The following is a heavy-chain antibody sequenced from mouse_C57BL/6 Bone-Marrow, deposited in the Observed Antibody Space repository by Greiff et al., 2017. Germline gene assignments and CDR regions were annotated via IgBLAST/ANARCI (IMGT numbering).Heavy chain of an antibody. Sequence: EVQLVESGGGLVQPGGSLKLSCAASGFTFSDYYMYWVRQTPEKRLEWVAYISNGGGSTYYPDTVKGRFTLSRDNAKNTLYLQMSRLKSEDTAMYYCARLGLREGYYAMDYWGQGTSVTVSS. CDR3: ARLGLREGYYAMDY. J-gene: IGHJ4*01. CDR1: GFTFSDYY. CDR2: ISNGGGST. D-gene: IGHD2-4*01. V-gene: IGHV5-12*01.